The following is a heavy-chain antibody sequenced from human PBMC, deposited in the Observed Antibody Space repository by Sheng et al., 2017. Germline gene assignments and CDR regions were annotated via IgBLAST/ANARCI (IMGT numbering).Heavy chain of an antibody. CDR1: GFTFSIYA. Sequence: QVQLVESGGGVVQPGRSLRLSCAASGFTFSIYAMHWVRQAPGKGLEWVAVISYDGSNKYYADSVKGRFTISRDNSKNTLYLQMNSLRAEDTAVYYCGGLGYDDAFDIWGQGTMVTVSS. J-gene: IGHJ3*02. CDR3: GGLGYDDAFDI. V-gene: IGHV3-30*04. CDR2: ISYDGSNK. D-gene: IGHD5-12*01.